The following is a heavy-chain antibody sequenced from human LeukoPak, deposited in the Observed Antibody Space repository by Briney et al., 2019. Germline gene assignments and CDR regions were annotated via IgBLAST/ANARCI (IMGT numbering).Heavy chain of an antibody. CDR1: GFTFSTYS. Sequence: GGSLRLSCEASGFTFSTYSMNWVRQAPGKGLEWVAVISYDGSNKYYADSVKGRFTISRDNSKNTLYLQMNSLRAEDTAVYYCAKNRDRGVPTYYYDSSGSSHFDLWGRGTLVTVSS. D-gene: IGHD3-22*01. CDR2: ISYDGSNK. J-gene: IGHJ2*01. V-gene: IGHV3-30*18. CDR3: AKNRDRGVPTYYYDSSGSSHFDL.